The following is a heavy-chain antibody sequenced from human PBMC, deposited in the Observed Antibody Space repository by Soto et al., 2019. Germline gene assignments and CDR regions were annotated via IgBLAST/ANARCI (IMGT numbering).Heavy chain of an antibody. V-gene: IGHV6-1*01. J-gene: IGHJ4*01. CDR2: TYYRSKWYY. Sequence: QVQLQQSGPGLVKPSQTLSLTCAITGDSVSSNSAGWSWVRQSPSRGLEWLGRTYYRSKWYYEDAVSVRGRITINPDTSKTQYSLQLNSVTPEDTAVYFCARGEQYSGRIFDYWGQGTLVTVSS. CDR1: GDSVSSNSAG. D-gene: IGHD1-26*01. CDR3: ARGEQYSGRIFDY.